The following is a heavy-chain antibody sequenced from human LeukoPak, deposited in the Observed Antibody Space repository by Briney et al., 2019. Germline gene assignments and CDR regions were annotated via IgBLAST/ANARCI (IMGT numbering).Heavy chain of an antibody. CDR1: GFTFSSYG. J-gene: IGHJ4*02. Sequence: GGSLRLSCAASGFTFSSYGMHWVRQAPGKGLEWVAVIWYDGSNKYYADSVKGRFTISRDNSKNTLYLQMNSLRAEDTAVYYCEGDHNEGSGLAYYWGQGTLVTVSS. CDR2: IWYDGSNK. CDR3: EGDHNEGSGLAYY. D-gene: IGHD3-22*01. V-gene: IGHV3-33*01.